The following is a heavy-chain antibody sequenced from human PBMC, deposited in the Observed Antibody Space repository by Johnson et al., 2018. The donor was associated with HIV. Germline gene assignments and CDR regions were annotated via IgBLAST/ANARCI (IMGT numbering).Heavy chain of an antibody. Sequence: VQLVESGGGLVQPGGSLRLSCAASGFTVSSNYMSWVRQAPGKGLEWVANINQDGSEKYYVDSVKGRFTISRDNAKNSLYVQMSSLRAADTAVYYCAKVMTASSVNSFGGVIDAFDIWGQGTMVTVSS. D-gene: IGHD3-16*01. CDR1: GFTVSSNY. J-gene: IGHJ3*02. CDR2: INQDGSEK. CDR3: AKVMTASSVNSFGGVIDAFDI. V-gene: IGHV3-7*01.